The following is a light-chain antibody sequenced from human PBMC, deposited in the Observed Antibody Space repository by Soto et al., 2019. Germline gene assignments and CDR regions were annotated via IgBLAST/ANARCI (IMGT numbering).Light chain of an antibody. CDR1: QNIGSF. Sequence: EIRMTQSPSSLSASIGDRGTITCRASQNIGSFLKWYQQKPGEAPRLLVYSAFRIQSGVPSRFNASGSGTDFTLTISSLQTEDFSTYYSQQGSTTPITLGLGTRLEIK. J-gene: IGKJ5*01. CDR2: SAF. V-gene: IGKV1-39*01. CDR3: QQGSTTPIT.